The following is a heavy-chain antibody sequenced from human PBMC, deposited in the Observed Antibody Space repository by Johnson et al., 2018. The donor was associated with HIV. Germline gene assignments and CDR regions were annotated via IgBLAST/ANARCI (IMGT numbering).Heavy chain of an antibody. V-gene: IGHV3-11*04. CDR3: ASDYGDYDHAFDI. CDR2: ISRGGSGASVI. J-gene: IGHJ3*02. D-gene: IGHD4-17*01. CDR1: GFSFSDYF. Sequence: QVQLVESGGGLVKPGGSLRLSCAASGFSFSDYFVSWIRQAPGKGLEWVSYISRGGSGASVIYYADSVKGRFTISRENAKNSVYLQMNSLRSDDTAVYYCASDYGDYDHAFDIWGRGTVVTVTS.